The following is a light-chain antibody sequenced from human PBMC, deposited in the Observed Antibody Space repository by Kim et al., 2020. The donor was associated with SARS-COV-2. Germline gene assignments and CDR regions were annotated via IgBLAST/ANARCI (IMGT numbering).Light chain of an antibody. CDR2: EVS. V-gene: IGLV2-8*01. Sequence: GQSITISCTGTSSDVGGYNYVSWYQQHPGKAPKLMFYEVSKRPSGVPDRFSGSKSGNTASLTVSGLQAEDEADYYCSSYAGSNNLVFGGGTKLTVL. CDR3: SSYAGSNNLV. J-gene: IGLJ3*02. CDR1: SSDVGGYNY.